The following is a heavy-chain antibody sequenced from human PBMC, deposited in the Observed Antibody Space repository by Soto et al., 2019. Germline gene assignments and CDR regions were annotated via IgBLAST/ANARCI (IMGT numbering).Heavy chain of an antibody. D-gene: IGHD4-4*01. CDR1: GGSISSGGYY. Sequence: SETLSLTCTVSGGSISSGGYYWSWIRQHPGKGLEWIGYIYYSGSTYYNPSLKSRVTISVDTSKNQFSLKLSSVTAADTAVYYCARDRIGLHTVGGMDVWGQGTTVTVSS. CDR3: ARDRIGLHTVGGMDV. CDR2: IYYSGST. V-gene: IGHV4-31*03. J-gene: IGHJ6*02.